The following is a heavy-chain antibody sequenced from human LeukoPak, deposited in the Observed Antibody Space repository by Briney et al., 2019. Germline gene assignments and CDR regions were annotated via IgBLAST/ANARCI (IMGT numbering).Heavy chain of an antibody. CDR2: IKQDGSEK. J-gene: IGHJ4*02. CDR3: ARGEYYYDGGY. CDR1: GFTFSTYP. Sequence: GGSLRLSCAASGFTFSTYPMHWVRQAPGKGLEWVANIKQDGSEKHYVDSVKGRFTISRDNAKNSLFLQMNSLRAEDTAVYYCARGEYYYDGGYWGQGTLVTVSS. V-gene: IGHV3-7*04. D-gene: IGHD3-22*01.